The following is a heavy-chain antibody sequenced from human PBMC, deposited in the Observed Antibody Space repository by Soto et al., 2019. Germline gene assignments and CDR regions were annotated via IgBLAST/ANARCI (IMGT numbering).Heavy chain of an antibody. J-gene: IGHJ5*02. V-gene: IGHV3-7*01. CDR3: ARSCRHTLDP. Sequence: PGGSLRLSCTASGLNFSNHWMTWVRQVSGKGLEWVANINQDGSDKYYAESVKGRFTISRDNVKNLLSLQMNSLRVEDTAVYYCARSCRHTLDPWGQGALVTAPQ. CDR1: GLNFSNHW. CDR2: INQDGSDK. D-gene: IGHD3-10*01.